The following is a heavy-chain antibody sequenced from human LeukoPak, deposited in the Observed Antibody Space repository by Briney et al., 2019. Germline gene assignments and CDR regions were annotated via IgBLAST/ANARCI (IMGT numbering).Heavy chain of an antibody. V-gene: IGHV4-34*01. J-gene: IGHJ4*02. D-gene: IGHD3-3*01. CDR2: INHSGST. CDR1: GFTFSSYW. CDR3: AREVKAYYDFWSGYRGKYYFDY. Sequence: GSLRLSCAASGFTFSSYWMSWIRQPPGKGLEWIGEINHSGSTNYNPSLKSRVTISVDTSKNQFSLKLSSVTAADTAVYYCAREVKAYYDFWSGYRGKYYFDYWGQGTLVTVSS.